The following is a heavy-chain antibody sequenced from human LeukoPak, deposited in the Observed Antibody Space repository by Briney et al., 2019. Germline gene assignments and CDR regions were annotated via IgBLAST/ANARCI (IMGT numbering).Heavy chain of an antibody. J-gene: IGHJ4*02. V-gene: IGHV3-13*01. CDR2: IGTAGDT. D-gene: IGHD3-16*02. CDR3: ARGYRGDYYFDY. CDR1: GFTFSSYD. Sequence: PGGSLRLSCAASGFTFSSYDMHWVRHATGKGLEWVSAIGTAGDTYYPGSVKGRFTIYRENAKISLYIHMNRLRDGDTAVYYCARGYRGDYYFDYWGQGTLVTVSS.